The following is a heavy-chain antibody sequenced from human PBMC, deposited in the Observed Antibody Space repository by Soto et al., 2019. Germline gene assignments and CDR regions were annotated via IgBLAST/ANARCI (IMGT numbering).Heavy chain of an antibody. CDR2: LIPIFGTA. CDR1: GGTFSSHA. V-gene: IGHV1-69*12. CDR3: ASPDAYKGYYNGMDV. Sequence: QVQLVQSGAEVKKPGSSVKVSCKASGGTFSSHAISWVRQAPGQGLEWMGGLIPIFGTANYAQKFQGRVTITADESTKTAYMDLSSLRYEDTAVYYCASPDAYKGYYNGMDVWGQGTTVTVSS. D-gene: IGHD1-1*01. J-gene: IGHJ6*02.